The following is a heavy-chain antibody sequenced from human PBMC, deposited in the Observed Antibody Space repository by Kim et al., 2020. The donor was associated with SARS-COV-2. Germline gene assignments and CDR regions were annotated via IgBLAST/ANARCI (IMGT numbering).Heavy chain of an antibody. J-gene: IGHJ4*02. D-gene: IGHD3-10*01. CDR3: AARGAFDY. CDR1: GFTFSSYG. CDR2: ISYDGSNK. V-gene: IGHV3-30*03. Sequence: GRSLRLSCAASGFTFSSYGMHWVRQAPGKGLEWVAVISYDGSNKYYADSVKGRFTISRDNSKNTLYLQMNSLRAEDTAVYYCAARGAFDYWGQGTLVTVSP.